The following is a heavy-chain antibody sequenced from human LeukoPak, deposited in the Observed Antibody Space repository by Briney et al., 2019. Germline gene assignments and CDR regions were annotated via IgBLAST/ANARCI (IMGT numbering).Heavy chain of an antibody. D-gene: IGHD3-10*01. CDR1: GYTFTGYY. CDR3: ARCSRPYYYGSGSPVDY. V-gene: IGHV1-2*02. J-gene: IGHJ4*02. Sequence: ASVKVSCKASGYTFTGYYMHWVRQAPGQGLEWMGWINPNSGGTNYAQKFQGRVTMTRDTSISTAYMELSRLRSDDTAVYYCARCSRPYYYGSGSPVDYWGQGTLVSVSS. CDR2: INPNSGGT.